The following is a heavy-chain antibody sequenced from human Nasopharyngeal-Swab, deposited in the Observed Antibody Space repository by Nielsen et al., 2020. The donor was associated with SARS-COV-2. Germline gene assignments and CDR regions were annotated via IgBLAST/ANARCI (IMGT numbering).Heavy chain of an antibody. Sequence: ESLKISCTVSGGSISSSSYYWGWIRQPPGKGLEWIGGIYYSGSTYYNPSLKSRVTISVDTSKNQFSLKLSSVTAADTAVYYCARGLQYYDFWSGHYATNWFDPWGQGTLVTVSS. J-gene: IGHJ5*02. CDR2: IYYSGST. CDR3: ARGLQYYDFWSGHYATNWFDP. D-gene: IGHD3-3*01. V-gene: IGHV4-39*07. CDR1: GGSISSSSYY.